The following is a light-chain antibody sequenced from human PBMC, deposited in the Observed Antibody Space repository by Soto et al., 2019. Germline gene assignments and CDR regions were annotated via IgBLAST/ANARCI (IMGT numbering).Light chain of an antibody. J-gene: IGKJ2*01. CDR3: QQYGSSPPYT. CDR2: GSS. V-gene: IGKV3-20*01. CDR1: QSVSNNY. Sequence: VLTQSPGTLSLSPGERATLSCRASQSVSNNYLAWYQQKPGQAPRLLIFGSSDRATGIPDRFSGSGSGTAFTLTISRLEPEDFAVYYCQQYGSSPPYTFGQGTKLEIK.